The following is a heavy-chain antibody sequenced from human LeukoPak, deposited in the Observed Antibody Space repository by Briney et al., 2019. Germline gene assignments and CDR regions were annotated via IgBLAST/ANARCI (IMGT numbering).Heavy chain of an antibody. J-gene: IGHJ4*02. Sequence: GGSLRLSCAASGFTCSSYGMHWVRQAPGKGLEWVAVISYDGSNKYYADSVKGRFTISRDNSKNTLYLQMNSLRAEDTAVYYCATLYQLGYSGYDYSEGRVDYWGQGTLVTVSS. CDR2: ISYDGSNK. D-gene: IGHD5-12*01. CDR1: GFTCSSYG. V-gene: IGHV3-30*03. CDR3: ATLYQLGYSGYDYSEGRVDY.